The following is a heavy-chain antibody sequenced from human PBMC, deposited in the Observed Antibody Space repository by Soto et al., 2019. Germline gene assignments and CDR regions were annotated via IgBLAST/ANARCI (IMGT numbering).Heavy chain of an antibody. CDR3: ARDGGRHSGGIDY. V-gene: IGHV1-69*01. D-gene: IGHD1-26*01. CDR2: IIPSFGTA. CDR1: GGTFSSYS. Sequence: QVQLVQSGAEVKKPGSSVKVSCKASGGTFSSYSINWVRQAPGQGLEWMGEIIPSFGTANSAQKYQGRVTITADESTSTAYMELSSLRSEDTAVYYCARDGGRHSGGIDYWGQGTLVTVSS. J-gene: IGHJ4*02.